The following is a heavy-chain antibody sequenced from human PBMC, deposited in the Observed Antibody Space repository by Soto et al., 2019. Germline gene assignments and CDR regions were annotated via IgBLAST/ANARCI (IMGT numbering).Heavy chain of an antibody. V-gene: IGHV4-34*01. J-gene: IGHJ4*02. Sequence: QVQLQQWGAGLLKPSETLSLTCAVYGGPFSGYYWIWIRQPPGKGLEWIGETNDSGSTNYNPSLNRRVTISVETSKTQFSLKLRSVTAADTAVYYCARSRFRGGYNLWGQGNLVTVSS. CDR1: GGPFSGYY. CDR3: ARSRFRGGYNL. CDR2: TNDSGST. D-gene: IGHD5-12*01.